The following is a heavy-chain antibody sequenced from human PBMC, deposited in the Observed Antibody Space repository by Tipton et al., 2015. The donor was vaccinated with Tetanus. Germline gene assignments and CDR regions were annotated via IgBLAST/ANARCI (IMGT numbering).Heavy chain of an antibody. Sequence: TLSLTCTVSGGSISSYYWSWIRQAPGKGLEWIGENNHNGNSYYNPSLKSRVTISLDTSTSQFSLRLTSVTAADTAVYYCTRGGISGDYYSDYWGQGTLVTVSS. V-gene: IGHV4-34*01. CDR1: GGSISSYY. CDR3: TRGGISGDYYSDY. D-gene: IGHD1-14*01. CDR2: NNHNGNS. J-gene: IGHJ4*02.